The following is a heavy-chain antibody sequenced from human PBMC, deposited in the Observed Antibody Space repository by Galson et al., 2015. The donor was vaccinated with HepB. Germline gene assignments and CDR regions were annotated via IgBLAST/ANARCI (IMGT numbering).Heavy chain of an antibody. J-gene: IGHJ4*02. CDR3: AKASCGSGYCYFDY. CDR2: ISNDGSNK. D-gene: IGHD3-22*01. Sequence: SLRLSCAASGFTFSSNGIHWVRQAPGKGLEWVALISNDGSNKYYADSVKGRFTISRDNSKNTLYLQMDSLRAEDTAVYYCAKASCGSGYCYFDYWGQGTLVTVSS. V-gene: IGHV3-30*18. CDR1: GFTFSSNG.